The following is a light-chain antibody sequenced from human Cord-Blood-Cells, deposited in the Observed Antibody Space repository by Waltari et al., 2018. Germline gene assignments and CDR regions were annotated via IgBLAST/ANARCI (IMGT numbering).Light chain of an antibody. CDR2: DAS. Sequence: EIVLTQSPATLSLSPGERATLPCRASQSFSSYLAWYQHKPGQPPRLLIYDASNRATGIPARSSGIGSGTDLTLTISSLEPKDFAVYYCQQRSNWYTFGQGTKLEIK. CDR3: QQRSNWYT. J-gene: IGKJ2*01. CDR1: QSFSSY. V-gene: IGKV3-11*01.